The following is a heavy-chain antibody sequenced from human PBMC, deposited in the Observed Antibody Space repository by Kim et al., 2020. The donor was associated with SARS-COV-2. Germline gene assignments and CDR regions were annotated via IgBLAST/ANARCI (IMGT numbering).Heavy chain of an antibody. J-gene: IGHJ6*02. CDR1: GFTFSSYA. CDR3: AKEYSNYVSYYYGMDV. CDR2: ISGSGGST. D-gene: IGHD4-4*01. V-gene: IGHV3-23*01. Sequence: GGSLRLSCAASGFTFSSYAMSWVRQAPGKGLEWVSAISGSGGSTYYADSVKGRFTISRDNSKNTLYLQMNSLRAEDTAVYYCAKEYSNYVSYYYGMDVWGQGTTVTVSS.